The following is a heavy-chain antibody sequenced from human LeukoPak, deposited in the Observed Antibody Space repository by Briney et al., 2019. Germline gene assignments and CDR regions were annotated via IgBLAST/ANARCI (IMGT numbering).Heavy chain of an antibody. CDR1: GGSISSYY. Sequence: RSSETLSLTCSVSGGSISSYYWSWVRQPPGKGLEWLGYFYYDGSTNYCLSRKSRVTTSLYTSKNQYSLNLSSVATADTAVYYCARTTTTFDDWGQGTLVTVSS. V-gene: IGHV4-59*01. CDR3: ARTTTTFDD. J-gene: IGHJ4*02. CDR2: FYYDGST. D-gene: IGHD4-11*01.